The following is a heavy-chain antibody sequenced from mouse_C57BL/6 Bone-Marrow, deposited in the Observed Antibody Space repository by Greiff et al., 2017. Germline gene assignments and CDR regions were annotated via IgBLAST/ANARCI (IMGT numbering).Heavy chain of an antibody. Sequence: EVQLQESGGGLVQPGGSLKLSCAASGFTFSDYGMAWVRQAPRKGPEWVAFISNLAYSIYYADTVTGRFTISRENAKNTLYLEMSSLRSEDTAMYYCARRGYRDAMDYWGQGTSVTVAS. V-gene: IGHV5-15*01. J-gene: IGHJ4*01. CDR1: GFTFSDYG. CDR2: ISNLAYSI. D-gene: IGHD2-14*01. CDR3: ARRGYRDAMDY.